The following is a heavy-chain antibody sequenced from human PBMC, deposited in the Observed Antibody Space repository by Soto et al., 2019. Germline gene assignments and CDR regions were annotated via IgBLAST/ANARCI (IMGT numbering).Heavy chain of an antibody. CDR3: ARARDPFLQWLPFDY. J-gene: IGHJ4*02. V-gene: IGHV1-69*12. CDR2: IIPIFGTA. Sequence: QVQLVQSGAEVKKPGSSVKVSCKASGGTLSSYAISWVRQAPGQGLEWMGGIIPIFGTANYAQKFQGRVTIPADESTSTAYMELSSLRSEDTAVYYCARARDPFLQWLPFDYWGQGTLVTVSS. D-gene: IGHD3-3*02. CDR1: GGTLSSYA.